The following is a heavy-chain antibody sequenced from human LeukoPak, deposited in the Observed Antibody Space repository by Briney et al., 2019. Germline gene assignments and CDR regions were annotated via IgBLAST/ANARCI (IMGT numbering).Heavy chain of an antibody. J-gene: IGHJ4*02. CDR3: ARALDTWSALDY. V-gene: IGHV4-59*01. CDR2: VYHTGTS. Sequence: SETLSLTCTVSGDSITGYYWTWVRQPRGKGLEWIGYVYHTGTSNYNPSVRSRITMSVDTSKNQYSMKLTSVTAADTAVYFCARALDTWSALDYWGLGTLVTVCS. D-gene: IGHD5-18*01. CDR1: GDSITGYY.